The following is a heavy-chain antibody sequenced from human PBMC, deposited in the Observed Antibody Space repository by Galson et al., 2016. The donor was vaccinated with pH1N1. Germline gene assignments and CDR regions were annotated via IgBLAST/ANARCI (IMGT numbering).Heavy chain of an antibody. V-gene: IGHV1-69*13. CDR2: ITPILDTT. CDR1: GGTFSSYA. J-gene: IGHJ6*02. D-gene: IGHD3-10*01. Sequence: SVKVSCKASGGTFSSYAISWVRQAPGQGLEWMGEITPILDTTNYAQRFQGRVTITADESTSTVYMELRSLRSGDTAVFYCARYGSGNQDRLDYNYGMDVWGQGTTVTVS. CDR3: ARYGSGNQDRLDYNYGMDV.